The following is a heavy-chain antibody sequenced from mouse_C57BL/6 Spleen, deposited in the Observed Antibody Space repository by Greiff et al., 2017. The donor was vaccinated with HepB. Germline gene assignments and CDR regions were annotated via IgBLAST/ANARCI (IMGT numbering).Heavy chain of an antibody. CDR3: ARSHYYGSSVLDY. D-gene: IGHD1-1*01. V-gene: IGHV1-61*01. CDR1: GYTFTSYW. Sequence: VQLQQPGAELVRPGSSVKLSCKASGYTFTSYWMDWVKQRPGQGLEWIGNIYPSDSETHYNQKFKDKATLTVDKSSSTAYMQLSSLTSEDSAVYYCARSHYYGSSVLDYWGQGTTLTVSS. J-gene: IGHJ2*01. CDR2: IYPSDSET.